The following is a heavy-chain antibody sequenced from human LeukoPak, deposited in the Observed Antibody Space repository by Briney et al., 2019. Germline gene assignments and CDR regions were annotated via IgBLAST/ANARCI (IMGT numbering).Heavy chain of an antibody. Sequence: GGSLRLSCAASGFTVSSNYMSWVRQAPGKGLEWVSVIYSGGSTYYADSVKGRFTISRDNSKNTLYLQMNSLRAEDTAVYYCARDLRDGYTDAFDIWGQGTMVTVSP. CDR1: GFTVSSNY. CDR3: ARDLRDGYTDAFDI. V-gene: IGHV3-66*01. D-gene: IGHD5-24*01. CDR2: IYSGGST. J-gene: IGHJ3*02.